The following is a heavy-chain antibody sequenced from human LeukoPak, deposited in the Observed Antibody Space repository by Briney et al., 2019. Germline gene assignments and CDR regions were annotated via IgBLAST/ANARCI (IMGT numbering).Heavy chain of an antibody. CDR3: AREWRKADYYDSSGYSFDY. CDR2: INPNSGGT. CDR1: GYTFTGYY. J-gene: IGHJ4*02. D-gene: IGHD3-22*01. V-gene: IGHV1-2*02. Sequence: GASVKVSCKASGYTFTGYYMHWVRQAPGQGLEWMGWINPNSGGTNYAQKFQGRVTMTRDTSISTAYMELSRLRSDDTAVYYCAREWRKADYYDSSGYSFDYWGQGALVTVSS.